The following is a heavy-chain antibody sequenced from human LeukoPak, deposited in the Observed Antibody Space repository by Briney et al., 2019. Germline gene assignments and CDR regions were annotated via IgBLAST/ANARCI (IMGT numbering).Heavy chain of an antibody. V-gene: IGHV1-2*02. D-gene: IGHD2-8*01. CDR1: GYTFTGYY. CDR2: INPNSGDT. J-gene: IGHJ3*02. CDR3: AREDIVLMVYASRAAFDI. Sequence: ASVKVSCKASGYTFTGYYIHWVRQAPGQGPEWMGWINPNSGDTNYAQKFQGRVTMTRDTSISTAYMELSRLRSDDTAMYYCAREDIVLMVYASRAAFDIWGQGTMVTVSS.